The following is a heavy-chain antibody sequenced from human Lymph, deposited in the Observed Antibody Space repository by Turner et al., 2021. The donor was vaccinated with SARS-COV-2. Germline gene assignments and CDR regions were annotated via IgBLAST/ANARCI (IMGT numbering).Heavy chain of an antibody. CDR2: INGSGGST. J-gene: IGHJ4*02. Sequence: EVQLLESGGGLVQPGGSLRLSFAASGFTFSSYAMSWVRQGPGKGLEWGSTINGSGGSTYYADSVTGRFTISRDNSKNTLYLQMNSLRAEDTAIYYCAKDPNWYVLSAVDYWGQGTLVTVSS. CDR3: AKDPNWYVLSAVDY. D-gene: IGHD1-1*01. V-gene: IGHV3-23*01. CDR1: GFTFSSYA.